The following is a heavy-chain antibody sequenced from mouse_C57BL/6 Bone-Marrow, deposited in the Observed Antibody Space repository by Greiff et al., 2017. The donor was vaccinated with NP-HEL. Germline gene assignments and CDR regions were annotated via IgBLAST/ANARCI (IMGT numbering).Heavy chain of an antibody. V-gene: IGHV14-2*01. CDR2: IDPEDGET. Sequence: EVQLQQSGAELVKPGASVKLSCTASGFNIKDYYMHWVKQRTEQGLEWIGRIDPEDGETKYAPKFQGKATITADTSSNTAYLQLSSLTSEDTAVYYLARSAPATMITTFFDYWGQGTTLTVSS. CDR3: ARSAPATMITTFFDY. J-gene: IGHJ2*01. D-gene: IGHD2-4*01. CDR1: GFNIKDYY.